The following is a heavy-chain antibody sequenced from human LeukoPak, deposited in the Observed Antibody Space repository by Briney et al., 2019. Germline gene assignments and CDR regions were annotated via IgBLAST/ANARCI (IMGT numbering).Heavy chain of an antibody. CDR2: IHFDGSTK. D-gene: IGHD2-2*01. Sequence: GGSLRLSCVASGFTFSSYGMHWVRQAPGKGLEWVAFIHFDGSTKYSGDSVQGRFTISRDNSRNILYLQMNNLRPEDTASYYCAKDQCTRTSCDGYPGYWGQGTLVTVSS. J-gene: IGHJ4*02. CDR3: AKDQCTRTSCDGYPGY. V-gene: IGHV3-30*02. CDR1: GFTFSSYG.